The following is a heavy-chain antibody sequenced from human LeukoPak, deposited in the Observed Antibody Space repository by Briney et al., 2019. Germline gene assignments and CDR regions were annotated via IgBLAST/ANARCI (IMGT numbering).Heavy chain of an antibody. CDR3: AKDPSFRPGYFDY. J-gene: IGHJ4*02. CDR2: IRYDGSNK. CDR1: GFTFSSYG. V-gene: IGHV3-30*02. Sequence: PGGSLRPSCAASGFTFSSYGMHWVRQAPGKGLEWVAFIRYDGSNKYYADSVKGRFTISRDNSKNTLYLQMNSLRAEDTAVYYCAKDPSFRPGYFDYWGQGTLVTVSS.